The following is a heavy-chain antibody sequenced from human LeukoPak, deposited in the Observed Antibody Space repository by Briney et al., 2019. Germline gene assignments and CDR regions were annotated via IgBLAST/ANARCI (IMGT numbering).Heavy chain of an antibody. CDR1: GFTFCSYA. V-gene: IGHV3-30-3*01. CDR3: ARGSNAFDY. J-gene: IGHJ4*02. CDR2: ISYDGSNK. Sequence: PGRSLRLSCSASGFTFCSYAMHRVRQAPGKGLEWVAVISYDGSNKYYADSVKGRFTISRDNSKNTLYLQMNSLRAEDTAVYYCARGSNAFDYWGQGTLVTVSS. D-gene: IGHD3-10*01.